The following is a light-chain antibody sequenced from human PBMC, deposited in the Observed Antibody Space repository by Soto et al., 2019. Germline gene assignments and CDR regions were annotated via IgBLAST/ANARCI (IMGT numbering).Light chain of an antibody. J-gene: IGKJ5*01. CDR2: GAS. Sequence: EMVLTQSPDTLSLSPGARAPLSCKASQSVSSSYLAWYQQRPGQAPRLLIHGASKRATGIPDRFSGRGSGTDFTLTISRLEPEDFAVYYCQQYGSSPITFGQGTRLEI. CDR3: QQYGSSPIT. V-gene: IGKV3-20*01. CDR1: QSVSSSY.